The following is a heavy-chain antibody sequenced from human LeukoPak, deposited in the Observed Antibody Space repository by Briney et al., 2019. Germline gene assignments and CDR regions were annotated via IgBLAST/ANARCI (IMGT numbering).Heavy chain of an antibody. CDR3: ARAGGITMVRGVEY. Sequence: ASVKVSCKASGGTFSSYAISWVQQAPGQGLEWMGRIIPILGIANYAQKFQGRVTITADKSTSTAYMELSSLRSEDTAVYYCARAGGITMVRGVEYWGQGTLVTVSS. J-gene: IGHJ4*02. CDR1: GGTFSSYA. V-gene: IGHV1-69*04. CDR2: IIPILGIA. D-gene: IGHD3-10*01.